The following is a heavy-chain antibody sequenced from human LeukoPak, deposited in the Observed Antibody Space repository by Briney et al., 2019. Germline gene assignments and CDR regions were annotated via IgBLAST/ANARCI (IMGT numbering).Heavy chain of an antibody. CDR2: ISSSSYI. Sequence: PGGSLRLSCAASGFTFSSYSMNWVRQAPGKGLEWVSSISSSSYIYYADSVKGRFTISRDNAKNSLYLQMNSLRAEDTAVYYCAREGYSYGYDAFDIWGQGTMVTVSS. CDR3: AREGYSYGYDAFDI. V-gene: IGHV3-21*01. CDR1: GFTFSSYS. D-gene: IGHD5-18*01. J-gene: IGHJ3*02.